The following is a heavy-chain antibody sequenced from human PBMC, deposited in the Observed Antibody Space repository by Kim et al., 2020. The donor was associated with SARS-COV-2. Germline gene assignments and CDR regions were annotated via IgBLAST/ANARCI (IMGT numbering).Heavy chain of an antibody. Sequence: ASVKVSCKASGYTFTSYGISWVRQAPGQGLEWMGWISAYNGNTNYAQKLQGRVTMTTDTSTITAYMELRSLRSDDTAVYYCARDSLAAAGTFDSYWGQGTLVTVSS. CDR2: ISAYNGNT. CDR3: ARDSLAAAGTFDSY. V-gene: IGHV1-18*01. CDR1: GYTFTSYG. D-gene: IGHD6-13*01. J-gene: IGHJ4*02.